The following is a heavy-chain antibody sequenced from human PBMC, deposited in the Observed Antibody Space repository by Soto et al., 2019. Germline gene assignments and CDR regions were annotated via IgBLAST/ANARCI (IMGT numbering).Heavy chain of an antibody. J-gene: IGHJ4*02. D-gene: IGHD3-22*01. Sequence: QVQLQESGPGLVKPSQTLSLTCTVSGGSISSGGYYWSWIRQHPGKGLEWIGYIYYSGNTYYNPSLKSRVPISEDTSKNQFSLKLSSVTAADTAVYYCARATYYYDSSGYSDRVLDYWGQGTLVTVSS. CDR1: GGSISSGGYY. CDR3: ARATYYYDSSGYSDRVLDY. V-gene: IGHV4-31*03. CDR2: IYYSGNT.